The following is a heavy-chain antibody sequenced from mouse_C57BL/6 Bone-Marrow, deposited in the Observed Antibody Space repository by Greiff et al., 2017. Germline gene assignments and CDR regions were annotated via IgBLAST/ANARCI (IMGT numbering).Heavy chain of an antibody. D-gene: IGHD1-2*01. CDR1: GYTFTSYW. CDR3: ARLRGDYGSFDY. J-gene: IGHJ2*01. V-gene: IGHV1-53*01. Sequence: VQLQQPGTELVKPGASVKLSCKASGYTFTSYWMHWVKQRAGQGLEWIGKINPSNGGTNYNEKFKGKATLTVDKSSSTAYMQLSSLTSEDSAVYYCARLRGDYGSFDYWGQGTTLTVSS. CDR2: INPSNGGT.